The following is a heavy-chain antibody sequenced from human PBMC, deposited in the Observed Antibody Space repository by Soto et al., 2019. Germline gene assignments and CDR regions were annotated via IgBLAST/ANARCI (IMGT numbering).Heavy chain of an antibody. V-gene: IGHV4-39*01. Sequence: PSETLSLTCSLSGGSINSSDHFWGWIRQTPGKGLEWIGSVYYTETTYYNPSLKSPVTISVETSRNTFSLKVNSVTAADTGIYYCARQRVLSTNMFITSFDPWGQGTLVTSPQ. CDR2: VYYTETT. D-gene: IGHD3-10*02. J-gene: IGHJ5*02. CDR3: ARQRVLSTNMFITSFDP. CDR1: GGSINSSDHF.